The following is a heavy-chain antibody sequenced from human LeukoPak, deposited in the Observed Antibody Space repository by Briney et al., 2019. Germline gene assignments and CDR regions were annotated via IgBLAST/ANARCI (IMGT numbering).Heavy chain of an antibody. CDR2: IYTSGST. CDR3: RLVPSEFSDY. Sequence: SESLSLTCTVSGGSISSYYWSWIRQPAGKGLEWIGRIYTSGSTNYNPSLKSRVTMSVDTSKNQFSLKLSSVTAADTAVYYCRLVPSEFSDYWGQGTLVTVSS. J-gene: IGHJ4*02. CDR1: GGSISSYY. V-gene: IGHV4-4*07. D-gene: IGHD6-6*01.